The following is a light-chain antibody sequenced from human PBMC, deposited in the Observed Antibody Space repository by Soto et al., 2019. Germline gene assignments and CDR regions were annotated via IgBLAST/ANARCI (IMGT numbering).Light chain of an antibody. V-gene: IGKV1-5*03. J-gene: IGKJ4*01. CDR1: QSISSW. CDR3: QQYNTYSPLT. CDR2: KAS. Sequence: DIQMTQSPSTLSASVGDRVTITCRASQSISSWLAWYQQNPGKAPKLLIYKASNLENGVPSRFSGSGSGTEFTLTISSLQPDDFATYYCQQYNTYSPLTFGGGTKVEIK.